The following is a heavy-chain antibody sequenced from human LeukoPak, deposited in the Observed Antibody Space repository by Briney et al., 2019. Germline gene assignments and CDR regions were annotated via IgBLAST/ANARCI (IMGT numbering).Heavy chain of an antibody. CDR1: GGSIGSYH. J-gene: IGHJ6*02. CDR2: VHYTWNA. Sequence: PSETLSLTCSVSGGSIGSYHWSWIRQPPGKGLEWIGHVHYTWNAKYNPSLKSRVTISLDRSSNQFSLRLSSVSAADTAVYYCARVVSKGGMDVWGQGTTVTVSS. CDR3: ARVVSKGGMDV. D-gene: IGHD5/OR15-5a*01. V-gene: IGHV4-59*01.